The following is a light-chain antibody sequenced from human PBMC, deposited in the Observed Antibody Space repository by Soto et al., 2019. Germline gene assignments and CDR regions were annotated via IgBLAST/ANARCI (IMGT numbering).Light chain of an antibody. Sequence: QSVLTQPASVSGSPGQSITISCTGTGSDVGAYDYVSWYQQHPGKAPKVMIHNVSNRPSGVSSRFSGSKSGNTASLTIPGLQAEDEADYYGSSYTASGTEVFEGGSQDSGL. CDR3: SSYTASGTEV. CDR2: NVS. J-gene: IGLJ1*01. CDR1: GSDVGAYDY. V-gene: IGLV2-14*01.